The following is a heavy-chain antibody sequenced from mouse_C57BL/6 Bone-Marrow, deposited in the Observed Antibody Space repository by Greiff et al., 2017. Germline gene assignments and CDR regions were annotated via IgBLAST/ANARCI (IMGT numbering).Heavy chain of an antibody. V-gene: IGHV1-63*01. D-gene: IGHD1-1*01. Sequence: QVQLQQSGAELVRPGTSVKMSCKASGYTFTNYWIGWAKQRPGHGLEWIGDIYPGGGYTNYNEKFKCKATLTSDKSSSAAYMQFSSLTSEDSAIYYCARRVYGSLYWYFDVWGTGTTVTVSS. CDR2: IYPGGGYT. CDR1: GYTFTNYW. J-gene: IGHJ1*03. CDR3: ARRVYGSLYWYFDV.